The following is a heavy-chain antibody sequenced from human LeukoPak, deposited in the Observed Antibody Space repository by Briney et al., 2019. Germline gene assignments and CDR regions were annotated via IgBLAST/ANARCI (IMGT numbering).Heavy chain of an antibody. V-gene: IGHV3-9*01. CDR1: GFTFDDYA. Sequence: GGSLRLSCAASGFTFDDYAMHWVRQAPGKGLEWVSGISWNSGAIGYADSVKGRFIIFRDNPKNSLYLQMNSLRAEDTALYYCAKSSYDYDSWFDPWGQGTLVTVSS. CDR2: ISWNSGAI. J-gene: IGHJ5*02. CDR3: AKSSYDYDSWFDP. D-gene: IGHD4-17*01.